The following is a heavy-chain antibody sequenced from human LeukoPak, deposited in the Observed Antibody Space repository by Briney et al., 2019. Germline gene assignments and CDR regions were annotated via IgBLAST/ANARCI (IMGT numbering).Heavy chain of an antibody. V-gene: IGHV3-23*01. CDR1: GFTFRSHA. CDR2: IYENGGTT. D-gene: IGHD1-26*01. CDR3: ARDFRIVGATTFDY. Sequence: GGSLRLSCVGSGFTFRSHAMSWVRQAPEKGLEFVSGIYENGGTTYYADSVKGRFSISRDNSKNTLYLQMDSLRAEDMAVYYCARDFRIVGATTFDYWGQGTLVTVSS. J-gene: IGHJ4*02.